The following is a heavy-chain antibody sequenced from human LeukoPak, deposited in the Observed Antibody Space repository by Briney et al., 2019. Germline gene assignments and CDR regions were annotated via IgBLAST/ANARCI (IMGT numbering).Heavy chain of an antibody. CDR2: MNPNSGNT. Sequence: GASVKVSCKASGYTFTIYDINWVRQATGQGLGWMGWMNPNSGNTGYAQKFQGRVTMTRNTSISTAYMELSSLRSEETAVYYCSRGFTVTAIRVYWGQGTLVTVSS. CDR3: SRGFTVTAIRVY. V-gene: IGHV1-8*01. D-gene: IGHD4-11*01. CDR1: GYTFTIYD. J-gene: IGHJ4*02.